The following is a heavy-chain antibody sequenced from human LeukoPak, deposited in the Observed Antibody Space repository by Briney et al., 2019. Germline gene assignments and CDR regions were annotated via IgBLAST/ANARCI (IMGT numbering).Heavy chain of an antibody. J-gene: IGHJ4*02. V-gene: IGHV4-59*11. D-gene: IGHD5-12*01. CDR2: IYYSGST. CDR1: GGSISSHY. CDR3: AREGGVGWLRLIDY. Sequence: SETLSLTCTVSGGSISSHYWSWIRQPPGKGLEWIGYIYYSGSTNYNPSLKSRVTISVDTSKNRFSLKLSSVTAADTAVYYCAREGGVGWLRLIDYWGQGTLVTVSS.